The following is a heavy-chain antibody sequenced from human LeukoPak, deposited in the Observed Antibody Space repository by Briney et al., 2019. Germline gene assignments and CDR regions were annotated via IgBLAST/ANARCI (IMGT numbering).Heavy chain of an antibody. V-gene: IGHV3-30*04. CDR3: AKDQSSSWYYYYGMDV. Sequence: PGRSLRLSCAASGFTFNTYTIHWVRQAPGKGLEWVAVISSDGDNEFYADSVKGRFTISRDNSKNTLYLQMNSLRAEDTAVYYCAKDQSSSWYYYYGMDVWGQGTTVTVSS. J-gene: IGHJ6*02. D-gene: IGHD6-13*01. CDR1: GFTFNTYT. CDR2: ISSDGDNE.